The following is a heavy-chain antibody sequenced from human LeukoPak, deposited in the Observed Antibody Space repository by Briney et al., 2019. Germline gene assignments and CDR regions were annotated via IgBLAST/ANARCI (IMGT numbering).Heavy chain of an antibody. CDR1: GFTFSSYS. J-gene: IGHJ5*02. D-gene: IGHD3-3*01. CDR3: ARRITIFGVAHWFDP. CDR2: ISSSSSYI. V-gene: IGHV3-21*01. Sequence: GGSLRLSCAASGFTFSSYSMNWVRQAPGKGLEWVSSISSSSSYIYYADSVKGRFTISRDNAKNSLYLQMNSLRAEDTAVYYCARRITIFGVAHWFDPWGQGTLVTVSS.